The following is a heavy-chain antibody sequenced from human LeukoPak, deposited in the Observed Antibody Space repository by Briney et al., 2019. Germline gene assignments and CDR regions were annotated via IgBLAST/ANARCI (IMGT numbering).Heavy chain of an antibody. Sequence: GGSLRLSYAASGFTFSRYWVTWVRQAPGKGLEWVANIKEDGSKKNYVDSVKGRFTISRDNAKNSLYLQMNSLRAEDTAVYFCARGGGLDVWGQGATVTVSS. D-gene: IGHD3-16*01. J-gene: IGHJ6*02. CDR2: IKEDGSKK. V-gene: IGHV3-7*03. CDR1: GFTFSRYW. CDR3: ARGGGLDV.